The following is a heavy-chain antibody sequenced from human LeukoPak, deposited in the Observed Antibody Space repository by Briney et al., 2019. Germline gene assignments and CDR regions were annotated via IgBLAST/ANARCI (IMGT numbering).Heavy chain of an antibody. CDR2: IKQDGSEK. D-gene: IGHD3-22*01. J-gene: IGHJ3*02. V-gene: IGHV3-7*03. CDR1: GFTFSTYW. CDR3: AKETTSGYGAFDI. Sequence: GGSLRLSCAASGFTFSTYWMSWVRQAPGKGLEWVANIKQDGSEKYYVDSVKGRFTISRDNAKNSLYLQMNSLRAEDTAVYYCAKETTSGYGAFDIWGQGTMVTVSS.